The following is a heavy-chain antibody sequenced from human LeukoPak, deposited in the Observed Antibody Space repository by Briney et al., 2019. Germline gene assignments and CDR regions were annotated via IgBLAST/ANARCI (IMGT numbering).Heavy chain of an antibody. CDR2: IYTSGST. CDR3: ARHLGYCSSTSCYWHASDI. D-gene: IGHD2-2*01. Sequence: PSETLSLTCTVSGGSISSYYWSWIRQPAGKGLEWIGRIYTSGSTNYNPSLKSRVTMSVDTSKNQFSLKLSSVTAADTAVYYCARHLGYCSSTSCYWHASDIWGQGTMVTVSS. J-gene: IGHJ3*02. V-gene: IGHV4-4*07. CDR1: GGSISSYY.